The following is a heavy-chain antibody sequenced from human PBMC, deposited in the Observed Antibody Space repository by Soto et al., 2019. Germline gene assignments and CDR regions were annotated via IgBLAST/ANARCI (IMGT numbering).Heavy chain of an antibody. Sequence: QVQLLESGPGLVKPSQTLSLTCSVSGDSISNLDYFWAWIRQPPGQALEYIGYIYKSATTYYNPSFESRVATSVHTSKSQFSLNVISVTAADTAVYFCARGRYCLTGRCFPNWFDSWGQGALVTVSS. J-gene: IGHJ5*01. CDR1: GDSISNLDYF. CDR2: IYKSATT. V-gene: IGHV4-30-4*01. CDR3: ARGRYCLTGRCFPNWFDS. D-gene: IGHD7-27*01.